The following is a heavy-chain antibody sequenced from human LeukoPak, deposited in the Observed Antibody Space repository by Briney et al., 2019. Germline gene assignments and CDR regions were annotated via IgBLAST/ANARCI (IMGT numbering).Heavy chain of an antibody. CDR1: GFTFSSYA. Sequence: GGSLRLSCAASGFTFSSYAMSWVRQAPGKGLEWVSAISGSDGSTYYADSVKGRFTISRDNSKNTLYLQMNSLRAEDTAVYYCAKSSQRGFLEWLPPPYYYYMDVWGKGTTVTVSS. V-gene: IGHV3-23*01. CDR3: AKSSQRGFLEWLPPPYYYYMDV. D-gene: IGHD3-3*01. CDR2: ISGSDGST. J-gene: IGHJ6*03.